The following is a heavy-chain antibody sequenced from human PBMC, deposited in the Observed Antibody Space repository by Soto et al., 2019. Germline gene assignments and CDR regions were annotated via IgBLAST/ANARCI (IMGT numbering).Heavy chain of an antibody. J-gene: IGHJ6*02. CDR1: GFTFSSYS. D-gene: IGHD3-3*01. CDR3: ARDLLRFLEWLGDYYYYGMDV. V-gene: IGHV3-21*01. CDR2: ISSSSSYI. Sequence: GVSLRLSCAASGFTFSSYSMNWVRQAPGKGLEWVSSISSSSSYIYYADSVKGRFTISRDNAKNSLYLQMNSLRAEDTAVYYCARDLLRFLEWLGDYYYYGMDVWGQGTTVNVSS.